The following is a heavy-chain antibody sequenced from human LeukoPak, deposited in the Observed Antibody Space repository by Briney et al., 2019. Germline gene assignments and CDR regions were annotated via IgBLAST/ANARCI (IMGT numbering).Heavy chain of an antibody. D-gene: IGHD1-26*01. J-gene: IGHJ5*01. Sequence: SETLSLTCTVPGGSITISSYYWGWIRQPPGKGLEWIGSIYYSGNTYYNPSLKSRVTISVDTSKHQFSLNLSSVTAADTAIYFCARGLLYSGSFARNWFDSWGQGTLVTVSS. CDR1: GGSITISSYY. V-gene: IGHV4-39*01. CDR2: IYYSGNT. CDR3: ARGLLYSGSFARNWFDS.